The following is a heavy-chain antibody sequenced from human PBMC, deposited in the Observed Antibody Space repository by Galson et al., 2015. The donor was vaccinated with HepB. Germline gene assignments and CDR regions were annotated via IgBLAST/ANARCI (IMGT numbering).Heavy chain of an antibody. J-gene: IGHJ4*02. Sequence: SLRLSCAVSGFTSSSYWMNWVRQAPGKGLEWVANIKQDGSKKYYVDSVKGRFTISRDNAKNSLYLQMSSLRAEDTAIYYCARVGPGSSRDYWGQGTLVTVSS. CDR1: GFTSSSYW. CDR2: IKQDGSKK. D-gene: IGHD1-1*01. CDR3: ARVGPGSSRDY. V-gene: IGHV3-7*01.